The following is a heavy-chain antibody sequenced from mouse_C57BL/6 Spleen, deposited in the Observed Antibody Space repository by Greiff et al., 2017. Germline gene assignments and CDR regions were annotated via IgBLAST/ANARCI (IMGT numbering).Heavy chain of an antibody. CDR3: ANSNYLYYFDY. CDR2: INPSSGYT. J-gene: IGHJ2*01. CDR1: GYTFTSYW. Sequence: QVQLKESGAELAKPGASVKLSCKASGYTFTSYWMHWVKQRPGQGLEWIGYINPSSGYTKYNQKFKDKATLTADKSSSTAYMQLSSLTYEDSAVYYCANSNYLYYFDYWGQGTTLTVSS. D-gene: IGHD2-5*01. V-gene: IGHV1-7*01.